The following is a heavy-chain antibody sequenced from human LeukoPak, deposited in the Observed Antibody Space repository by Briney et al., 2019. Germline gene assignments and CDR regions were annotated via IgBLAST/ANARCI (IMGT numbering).Heavy chain of an antibody. CDR2: IYYSGTT. J-gene: IGHJ4*02. Sequence: SETLSLSCTVSGGSISSYYWSWIRQPPGKGLEWIGYIYYSGTTDYNPSLKSRVTISVDTSNNQFSLKVSSVTAADTAVYYCARSSGTYRSFDYWGQGTLVTVSS. CDR1: GGSISSYY. CDR3: ARSSGTYRSFDY. D-gene: IGHD1-26*01. V-gene: IGHV4-59*01.